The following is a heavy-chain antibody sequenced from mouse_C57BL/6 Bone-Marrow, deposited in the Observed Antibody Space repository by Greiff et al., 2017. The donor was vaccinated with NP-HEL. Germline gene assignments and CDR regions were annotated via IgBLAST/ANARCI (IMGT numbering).Heavy chain of an antibody. Sequence: QVQLQQPGAELVMPGASVKLSCKASGYTFTSYWMHWVKQRPGQGLEWIGEIDPSDSYTNYNQKFKGKSTLTVDKSSSTAYMQLSSLTSEDSAVYYCAREGIYYPFAYWGQGTRVTVSA. CDR3: AREGIYYPFAY. CDR2: IDPSDSYT. J-gene: IGHJ3*01. V-gene: IGHV1-69*01. D-gene: IGHD2-1*01. CDR1: GYTFTSYW.